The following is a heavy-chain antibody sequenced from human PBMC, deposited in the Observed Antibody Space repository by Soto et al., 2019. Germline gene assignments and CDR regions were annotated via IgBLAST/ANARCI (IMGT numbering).Heavy chain of an antibody. CDR3: AHLPWKQLWPRAPVVY. Sequence: QITLKESGPTLVKPTQTLTLTCTFSGFSLSTSGVGVGWIRQPPGKALEWLGIIYWGDDKRYSPSLKSRVSITKDTSKNQLVLTMTNMDPVDAATYYCAHLPWKQLWPRAPVVYWGQGTPVTVSS. J-gene: IGHJ4*02. CDR2: IYWGDDK. V-gene: IGHV2-5*02. D-gene: IGHD5-18*01. CDR1: GFSLSTSGVG.